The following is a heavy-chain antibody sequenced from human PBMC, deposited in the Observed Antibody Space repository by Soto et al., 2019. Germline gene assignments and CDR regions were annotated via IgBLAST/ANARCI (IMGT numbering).Heavy chain of an antibody. V-gene: IGHV1-8*01. CDR1: GYTFTSYD. CDR3: ARGSGNIYYYYVDV. CDR2: MNPNRGNT. J-gene: IGHJ6*03. Sequence: ASVKVSCKASGYTFTSYDINWVRQAAGQGLERMGWMNPNRGNTGYAQKFQGRVTMTKNTSISTAYMELSSLRSEDTVMYYCARGSGNIYYYYVDVWGKGTTVTVSS.